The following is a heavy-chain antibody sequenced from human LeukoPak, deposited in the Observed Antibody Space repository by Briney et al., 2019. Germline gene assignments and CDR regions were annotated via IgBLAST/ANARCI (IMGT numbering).Heavy chain of an antibody. D-gene: IGHD4-11*01. CDR2: IYYSGST. CDR1: GGSISSSSHY. J-gene: IGHJ5*02. CDR3: ARDTDAGFDP. Sequence: SETLSLTCTVSGGSISSSSHYGGWIRQPPGKGLAWIGSIYYSGSTYYNPSLKSRVSISIDTSKKQLSLKLSCVTAADTAVYYCARDTDAGFDPWGQGTLVAVSS. V-gene: IGHV4-39*07.